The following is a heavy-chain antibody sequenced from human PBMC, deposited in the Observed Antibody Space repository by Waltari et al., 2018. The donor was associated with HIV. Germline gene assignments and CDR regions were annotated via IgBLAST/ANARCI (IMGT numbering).Heavy chain of an antibody. CDR3: ARESRVDTTMTTAYTESYFFDY. Sequence: QVQLHESGPGLVKPSETLSLSCSVFGGSVSSGSHYWSWIRQPPGKGLEWIGYVYYTGSTNYSPPLKSRVTISGDTSKNQFSLKLTSVAAADTAVYYCARESRVDTTMTTAYTESYFFDYWGRGTLVTVSS. CDR2: VYYTGST. CDR1: GGSVSSGSHY. J-gene: IGHJ4*02. D-gene: IGHD5-18*01. V-gene: IGHV4-61*01.